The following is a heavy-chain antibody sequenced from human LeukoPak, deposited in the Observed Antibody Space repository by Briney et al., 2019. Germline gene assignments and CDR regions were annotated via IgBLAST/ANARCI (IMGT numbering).Heavy chain of an antibody. V-gene: IGHV4-30-4*08. CDR2: IYYSGST. Sequence: SETLSLTCTVSGGSISSGDYYWSWIRQPPGKGLEWIGYIYYSGSTYYNPSLKSRVNISVDTSKNQFSLKLNSVTAADTAVYYCARDTYYYDSSGYYYPYYFDYWGQGTLVTVSS. D-gene: IGHD3-22*01. J-gene: IGHJ4*02. CDR3: ARDTYYYDSSGYYYPYYFDY. CDR1: GGSISSGDYY.